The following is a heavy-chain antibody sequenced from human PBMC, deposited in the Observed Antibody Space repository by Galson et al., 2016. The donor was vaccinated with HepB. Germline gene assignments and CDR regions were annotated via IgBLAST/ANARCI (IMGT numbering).Heavy chain of an antibody. D-gene: IGHD6-19*01. J-gene: IGHJ4*02. CDR3: ARKGSAVAGYYFDY. CDR1: GFIFSGSA. Sequence: SLRLSCAASGFIFSGSAMHWVRQTSGKGLEWVGRIRGKVNNYATAYGASVEGRFTISRDDSENMAYLQMNSLKTEDTAVYYCARKGSAVAGYYFDYWGRGTLVTVSS. CDR2: IRGKVNNYAT. V-gene: IGHV3-73*01.